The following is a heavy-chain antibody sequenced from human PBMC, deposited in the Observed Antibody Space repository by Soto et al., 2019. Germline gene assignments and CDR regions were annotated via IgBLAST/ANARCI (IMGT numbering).Heavy chain of an antibody. CDR3: AREEVRGVTYYYCYGMDV. J-gene: IGHJ6*02. CDR1: GFTFSDYY. D-gene: IGHD3-10*01. Sequence: QVQLVESGGGLVKPGGSLRLSCAASGFTFSDYYMSWIRQAPGKGLEWVSYISSSGSTIYYADSVKGRFTISRANAKNSLYLQMNSLRAEDTAVYCCAREEVRGVTYYYCYGMDVWGQGTTVTVSS. V-gene: IGHV3-11*01. CDR2: ISSSGSTI.